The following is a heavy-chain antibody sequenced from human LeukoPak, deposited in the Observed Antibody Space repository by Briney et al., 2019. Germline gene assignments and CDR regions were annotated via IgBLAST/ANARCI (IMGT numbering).Heavy chain of an antibody. CDR1: GYTFTGYY. V-gene: IGHV1-2*02. D-gene: IGHD1-1*01. CDR2: INPNSGGT. J-gene: IGHJ4*02. CDR3: ARAHKLEGLFDQ. Sequence: ASVKVSCKASGYTFTGYYMHWVRQAPGQGLEWMGWINPNSGGTNYAQKFQGRVTMTRDTSTSTVYMELSSLKSGDTAVYYCARAHKLEGLFDQWGQGTLVTVSS.